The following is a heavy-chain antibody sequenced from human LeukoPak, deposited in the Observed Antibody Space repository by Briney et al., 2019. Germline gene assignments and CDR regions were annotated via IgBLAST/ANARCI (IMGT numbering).Heavy chain of an antibody. CDR1: GFTFDDCG. J-gene: IGHJ4*02. D-gene: IGHD6-19*01. Sequence: RPGGSLRLSCAASGFTFDDCGMSWVRQAPGKGLEWVSGINWNGDSTGYADSVKGRFTISRDNAKNSLFLQMNSLRVEDTALYHCARAERIAVAGPIDFWGQGTLVSVSS. CDR2: INWNGDST. CDR3: ARAERIAVAGPIDF. V-gene: IGHV3-20*01.